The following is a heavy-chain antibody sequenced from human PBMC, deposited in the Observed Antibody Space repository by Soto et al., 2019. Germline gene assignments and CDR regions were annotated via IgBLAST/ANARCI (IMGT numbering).Heavy chain of an antibody. CDR3: ARESHDILTGPPWVWYFDL. CDR1: GGSFSGYY. CDR2: INDRGPI. J-gene: IGHJ2*01. Sequence: QVQLQQWGAGPLRPLETLSLTCGVSGGSFSGYYWAWIRQSPGKGLEWIGEINDRGPINYNPSLKSRVSISVDTSKNPYSLNLRSVPAAATAVYYCARESHDILTGPPWVWYFDLWGRGTLVTVSS. V-gene: IGHV4-34*01. D-gene: IGHD3-9*01.